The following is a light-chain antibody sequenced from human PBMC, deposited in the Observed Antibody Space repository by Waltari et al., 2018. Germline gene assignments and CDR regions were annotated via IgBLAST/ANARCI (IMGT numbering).Light chain of an antibody. J-gene: IGLJ2*01. CDR3: CSYAGSPTFVI. Sequence: QSALTQPASVSGSPGQSITLPCTGPSSDVGSYNLSSCYHQRPGKTPRLMIYEVNTRPSGGSNRFSGSKSGNTASLTISGLQAEDEADYYCCSYAGSPTFVIFGGGSKLTVL. CDR1: SSDVGSYNL. CDR2: EVN. V-gene: IGLV2-23*02.